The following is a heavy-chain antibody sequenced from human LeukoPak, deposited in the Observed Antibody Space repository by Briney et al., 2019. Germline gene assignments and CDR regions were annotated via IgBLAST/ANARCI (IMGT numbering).Heavy chain of an antibody. D-gene: IGHD6-13*01. CDR2: TYYRSKWYN. V-gene: IGHV6-1*01. CDR3: ARDGGASIAAAGTGYYYYYMDV. J-gene: IGHJ6*03. CDR1: GDSVSSNSAA. Sequence: SQTLSLTCAISGDSVSSNSAAWNWIRQSPSRGLEWLGRTYYRSKWYNDYAVSVKSRITINPDTSKNQFSLQLNSVTPEDTAVYYCARDGGASIAAAGTGYYYYYMDVWGKGTTVTVSS.